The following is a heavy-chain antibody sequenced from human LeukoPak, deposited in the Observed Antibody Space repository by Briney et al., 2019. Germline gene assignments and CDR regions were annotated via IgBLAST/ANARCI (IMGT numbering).Heavy chain of an antibody. CDR2: IYHSGST. CDR1: GYSISSGYY. Sequence: PSETLSLTCTVSGYSISSGYYWGWIRQPPGKGLEWIGSIYHSGSTYYNPSLKSRVTISVDTSKNQFSLKLSSVTAADTAVYYCARHSSGYYHLDYWGQGTLVTVSS. CDR3: ARHSSGYYHLDY. J-gene: IGHJ4*02. D-gene: IGHD3-22*01. V-gene: IGHV4-38-2*02.